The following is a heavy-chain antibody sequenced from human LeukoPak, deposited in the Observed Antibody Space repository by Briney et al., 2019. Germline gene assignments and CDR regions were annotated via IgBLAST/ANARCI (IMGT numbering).Heavy chain of an antibody. Sequence: GASVKVSCKASGYTFTGYYMHWVRQAPGQGLEWMGWINPNSGGTNYAQKFQGRVTMTRDTSISTAYMELSRLRSDDTAVYYCARDQYSDNWNSNDWFDPWGQGTLVTVSS. CDR3: ARDQYSDNWNSNDWFDP. CDR1: GYTFTGYY. J-gene: IGHJ5*02. V-gene: IGHV1-2*02. CDR2: INPNSGGT. D-gene: IGHD1-1*01.